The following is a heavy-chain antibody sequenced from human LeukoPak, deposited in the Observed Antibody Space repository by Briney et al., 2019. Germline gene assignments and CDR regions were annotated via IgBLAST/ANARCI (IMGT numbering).Heavy chain of an antibody. D-gene: IGHD2-2*01. Sequence: GGSLRLSCAASGFTFNNYGMHWVRQAPGKGLEWVADISYDGRNTHYPDSVKGRFTISRDISTDTLWLQMDSLRTEDTAVYYCAKGPLRGTAAAIDYWGQGTLVTVSS. J-gene: IGHJ4*02. CDR1: GFTFNNYG. V-gene: IGHV3-30*18. CDR2: ISYDGRNT. CDR3: AKGPLRGTAAAIDY.